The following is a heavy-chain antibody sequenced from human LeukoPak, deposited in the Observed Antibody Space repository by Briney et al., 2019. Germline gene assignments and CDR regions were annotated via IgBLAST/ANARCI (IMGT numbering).Heavy chain of an antibody. J-gene: IGHJ6*02. CDR2: IGIVGDT. D-gene: IGHD3-16*02. CDR1: GFTVSEYD. V-gene: IGHV3-13*01. Sequence: GGSLRLSCAASGFTVSEYDMHWVRQATEKGLEWVSAIGIVGDTYYVRSVKGRFTMSRDNASNKVHLQMNSLRDGDTGFYYCLRDYHGMDVWGQGTTVIVSS. CDR3: LRDYHGMDV.